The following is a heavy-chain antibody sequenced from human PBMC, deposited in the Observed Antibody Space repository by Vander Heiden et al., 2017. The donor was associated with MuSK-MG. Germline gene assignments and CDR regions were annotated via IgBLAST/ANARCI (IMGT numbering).Heavy chain of an antibody. CDR2: INWDGRNI. CDR1: GFSFDDYA. D-gene: IGHD6-13*01. V-gene: IGHV3-43D*04. J-gene: IGHJ4*02. Sequence: EVLLVESGGVVVQPGGSLRLSCVASGFSFDDYAMHWVRQAPGMGLEWVSIINWDGRNIYYADSVKGRFTISRDNSKNSLYLQMNSLRTEDTAFYFCAKDRGYRASSLGFDYWGQGTLVTVSS. CDR3: AKDRGYRASSLGFDY.